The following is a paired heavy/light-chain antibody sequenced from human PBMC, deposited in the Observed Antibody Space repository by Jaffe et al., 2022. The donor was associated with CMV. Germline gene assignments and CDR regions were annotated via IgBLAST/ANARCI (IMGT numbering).Light chain of an antibody. CDR1: SGSIASNY. Sequence: NFMLTQPHSVSESPGKTVTISCTRSSGSIASNYVQWYQQRPGSAPTTVIYEDNQRPSGVPDRFSGSIDSSSNSASLTISGLKTEDEADYYCQSYDSSNRGVFGGGTKLTVL. CDR2: EDN. J-gene: IGLJ3*02. CDR3: QSYDSSNRGV. V-gene: IGLV6-57*04.
Heavy chain of an antibody. CDR1: GFTFSSYG. CDR3: ARDHQHDFWSGYTYYYYYYMDV. V-gene: IGHV3-33*08. D-gene: IGHD3-3*01. Sequence: QVQLVESGGGVVQPGRSLRLSCAASGFTFSSYGMHWVRQAPGKGLEWVAVIWYDGSNKYYADSVKGRFTISRDNSKNTLYLQMNSLRAEDTAVYYCARDHQHDFWSGYTYYYYYYMDVWGKGTTVTVSS. J-gene: IGHJ6*03. CDR2: IWYDGSNK.